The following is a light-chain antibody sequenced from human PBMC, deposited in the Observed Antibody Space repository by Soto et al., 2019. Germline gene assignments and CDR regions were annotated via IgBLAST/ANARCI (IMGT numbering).Light chain of an antibody. CDR3: SSYTGSSTYV. Sequence: QSVLTQPASVSGSPGQSITISCTGTSSDVGGYNYVSWYQQHPGKAPKLMIYDVSTRPSGVSNRFSGSKSGNTASLTISGLQTEDESDYYCSSYTGSSTYVVGTGTKLTVL. CDR1: SSDVGGYNY. CDR2: DVS. V-gene: IGLV2-14*03. J-gene: IGLJ1*01.